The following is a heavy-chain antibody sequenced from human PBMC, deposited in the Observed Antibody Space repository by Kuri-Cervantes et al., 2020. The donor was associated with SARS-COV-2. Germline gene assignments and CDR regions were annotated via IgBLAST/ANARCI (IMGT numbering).Heavy chain of an antibody. CDR3: ARAGGGWYYVY. Sequence: GESLKISCAASGFTFSSYEMNWVRQAPGEELEWISYISDSGSTVYYADSVKGRFTISRDNAWNSLYLEMNNLRAEDTAVYYCARAGGGWYYVYWGQGTLVTCSS. D-gene: IGHD6-19*01. CDR1: GFTFSSYE. J-gene: IGHJ4*02. CDR2: ISDSGSTV. V-gene: IGHV3-48*03.